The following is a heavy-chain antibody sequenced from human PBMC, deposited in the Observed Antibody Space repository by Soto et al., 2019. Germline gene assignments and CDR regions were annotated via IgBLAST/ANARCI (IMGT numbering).Heavy chain of an antibody. CDR3: VEPGAYWTR. J-gene: IGHJ1*01. CDR2: ITASGDAT. V-gene: IGHV3-23*01. Sequence: VQLLESGGGLVQPGGSLRLSCAASGFSFSGYAMSWVRQAPGKGLEWISSITASGDATYYADPVKGRFTISRDNSKSTLFLQLNILGVDDTAIYYCVEPGAYWTRWGQGTLVAVSS. D-gene: IGHD1-1*01. CDR1: GFSFSGYA.